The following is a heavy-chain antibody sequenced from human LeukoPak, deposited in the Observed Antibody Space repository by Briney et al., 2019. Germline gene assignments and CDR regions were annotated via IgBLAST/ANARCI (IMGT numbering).Heavy chain of an antibody. CDR2: INPDSGGT. Sequence: ASVKVSCKASGYTFTGYYIHWVRQAPGQGREWMGWINPDSGGTNYVQRFQGRVSMTRDTSITTAYLELSSLTSDDTAVYYCARDRGNYYASGSYYAPWGQGTLVTVSS. CDR3: ARDRGNYYASGSYYAP. D-gene: IGHD3-10*01. CDR1: GYTFTGYY. J-gene: IGHJ5*02. V-gene: IGHV1-2*02.